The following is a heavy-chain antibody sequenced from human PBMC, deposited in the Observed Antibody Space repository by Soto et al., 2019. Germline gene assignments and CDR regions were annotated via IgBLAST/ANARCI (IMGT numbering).Heavy chain of an antibody. V-gene: IGHV1-3*01. Sequence: ASVKVSCKASGYTFTSYAMHWVRQAPGQRLEWMGWINAGNGNTKYSQKFQGRVTITRDTSASTAYMELSSLRSEDTAVYYCARDYDILTGYYRTNAFDSWGQGTRVTVSS. J-gene: IGHJ3*02. CDR2: INAGNGNT. D-gene: IGHD3-9*01. CDR3: ARDYDILTGYYRTNAFDS. CDR1: GYTFTSYA.